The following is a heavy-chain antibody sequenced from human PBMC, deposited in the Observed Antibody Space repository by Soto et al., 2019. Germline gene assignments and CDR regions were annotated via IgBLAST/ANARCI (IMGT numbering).Heavy chain of an antibody. CDR1: GFTFDDYT. CDR3: AKDMGYKYYDFWSGKLYGMDV. Sequence: EVQLVESGGVVVQPGGSLRLSCAASGFTFDDYTMHWVRQAPGKGLEWVSLISWDGGSTYYADSVKGRFTISRDNSKNSLYLQMNSLRTEDTALYYCAKDMGYKYYDFWSGKLYGMDVWGQGTTVTVSS. CDR2: ISWDGGST. V-gene: IGHV3-43*01. D-gene: IGHD3-3*01. J-gene: IGHJ6*02.